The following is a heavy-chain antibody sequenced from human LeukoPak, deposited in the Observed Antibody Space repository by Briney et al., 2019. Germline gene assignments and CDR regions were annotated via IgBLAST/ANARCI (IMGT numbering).Heavy chain of an antibody. CDR1: GGSISSYY. CDR3: ARGVWGQQQPIDYYGMDV. Sequence: SETLSLTCTVSGGSISSYYWSWIRQPPGKGLEWIGYIYYSGSTYYNPSLKSRVTISVDTSKNQFSLKLSSVTAADTAVYYCARGVWGQQQPIDYYGMDVWGQGTTVTVSS. V-gene: IGHV4-59*12. J-gene: IGHJ6*02. CDR2: IYYSGST. D-gene: IGHD6-13*01.